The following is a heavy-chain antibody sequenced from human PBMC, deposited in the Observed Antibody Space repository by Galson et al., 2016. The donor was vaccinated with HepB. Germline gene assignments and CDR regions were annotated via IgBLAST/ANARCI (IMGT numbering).Heavy chain of an antibody. CDR1: GFTFSSYN. CDR3: ARDERWPRGMDV. CDR2: ITSSSNFI. V-gene: IGHV3-21*01. J-gene: IGHJ6*02. D-gene: IGHD6-19*01. Sequence: SLRLSCAASGFTFSSYNMNWVRQAPGKGLEWVSSITSSSNFIYDADSVKGRFTISRDNARNSLFLQMNSLRVEDTAVYYCARDERWPRGMDVWGQGTTVTVSS.